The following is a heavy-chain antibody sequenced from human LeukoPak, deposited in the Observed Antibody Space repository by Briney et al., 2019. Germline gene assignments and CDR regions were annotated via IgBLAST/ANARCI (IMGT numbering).Heavy chain of an antibody. V-gene: IGHV4-4*02. CDR2: SNDNGKP. CDR1: GCTINSGNW. J-gene: IGHJ6*02. CDR3: ATAPILRGERVEHYKYGMDV. Sequence: SGTLSLSCAASGCTINSGNWRRCVRPSAKEGLGWTGESNDNGKPYYNPSLKGRVTISGDTSKNPLYLKMNTLTAEDTAVYYCATAPILRGERVEHYKYGMDVGGERTTVIV. D-gene: IGHD2-2*02.